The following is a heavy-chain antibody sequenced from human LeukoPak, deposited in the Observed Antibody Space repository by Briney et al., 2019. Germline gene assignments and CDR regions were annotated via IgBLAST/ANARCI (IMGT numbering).Heavy chain of an antibody. CDR2: IKGKTDGGTT. V-gene: IGHV3-15*01. CDR3: VTGGNYFEY. D-gene: IGHD1-26*01. J-gene: IGHJ4*02. Sequence: GGSLRLSCAASGFTFSNAWMTWVRQAPGKGLEWVGRIKGKTDGGTTDYAAPVKDRFTISRDDSKNTLSLQMNSLKTEDTAVYYCVTGGNYFEYWGQGTLVTVSS. CDR1: GFTFSNAW.